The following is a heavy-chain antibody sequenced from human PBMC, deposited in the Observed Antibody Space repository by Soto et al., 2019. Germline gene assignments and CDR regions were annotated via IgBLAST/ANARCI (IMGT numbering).Heavy chain of an antibody. CDR2: INSDGST. J-gene: IGHJ4*02. CDR3: TRDRDGLAY. Sequence: GGSLRLSCAASGFTFSNYRMHWVRQAPGKGLVWVSSINSDGSTNYADSVKGRFTISRDNAKNTLYLQMNSLRVEDATIYYCTRDRDGLAYWGQGTLVTVSS. V-gene: IGHV3-74*01. CDR1: GFTFSNYR.